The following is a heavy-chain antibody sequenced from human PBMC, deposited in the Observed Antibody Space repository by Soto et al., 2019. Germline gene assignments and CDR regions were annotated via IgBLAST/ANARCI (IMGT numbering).Heavy chain of an antibody. J-gene: IGHJ6*03. CDR2: INAGNGNT. CDR1: GYTFTSYA. D-gene: IGHD6-13*01. V-gene: IGHV1-3*01. Sequence: VASVKVSCKASGYTFTSYAMHWVRQAPGQRLEWMGWINAGNGNTKYSQKFQGRVTITRDTSASTAYMELSSLRSEDTAVYYCARGRSSQKYYYYYMDVWGKGTTVTVSS. CDR3: ARGRSSQKYYYYYMDV.